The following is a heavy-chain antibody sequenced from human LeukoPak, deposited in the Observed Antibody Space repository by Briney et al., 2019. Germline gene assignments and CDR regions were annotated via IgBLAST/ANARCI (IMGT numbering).Heavy chain of an antibody. D-gene: IGHD1-26*01. CDR1: GLTFSSYV. CDR2: ISGSGGST. CDR3: AKGNSGSYYLFDY. J-gene: IGHJ4*02. Sequence: GGSLRLSCAASGLTFSSYVMSWVRQAPGKGLEWVSAISGSGGSTYYADSVKGRFTISRDNSKNTLYLQMNSLRAEDTAVYYCAKGNSGSYYLFDYWGQGTLVTVSS. V-gene: IGHV3-23*01.